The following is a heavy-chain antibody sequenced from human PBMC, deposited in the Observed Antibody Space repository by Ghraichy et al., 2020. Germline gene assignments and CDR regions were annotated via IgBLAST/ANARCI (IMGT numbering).Heavy chain of an antibody. V-gene: IGHV4-59*01. CDR1: GDSIKNKY. CDR2: ISDSGDT. CDR3: AGHTNAYHGLFS. D-gene: IGHD2-8*01. J-gene: IGHJ5*02. Sequence: SETLSLTCTVFGDSIKNKYWSWIRQPPGKGLEWIGYISDSGDTDYNPSLKSRVTMSRDTSINTFSLTLTSVTAADTAAYYCAGHTNAYHGLFSWGPGILVTVSS.